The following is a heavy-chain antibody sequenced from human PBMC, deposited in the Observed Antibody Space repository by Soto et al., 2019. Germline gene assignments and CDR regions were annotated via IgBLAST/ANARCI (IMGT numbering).Heavy chain of an antibody. CDR3: AKDMTGILSWAPLKWFDP. CDR2: ISYDGSNK. Sequence: GGSLRLSCAASGFTFSSYGMHWVRQAPGKGLEWVAVISYDGSNKYYADSVKGRFTISRDNSKNTLYLQMNSLRAEDTAVYYCAKDMTGILSWAPLKWFDPWGKGTLVTVSS. J-gene: IGHJ5*02. V-gene: IGHV3-30*18. CDR1: GFTFSSYG. D-gene: IGHD2-8*02.